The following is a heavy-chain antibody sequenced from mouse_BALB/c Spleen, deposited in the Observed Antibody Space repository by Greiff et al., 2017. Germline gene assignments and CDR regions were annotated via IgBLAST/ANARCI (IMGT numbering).Heavy chain of an antibody. J-gene: IGHJ4*01. V-gene: IGHV2-6-7*01. CDR1: GFSLTGYG. CDR2: IWGDGST. D-gene: IGHD2-14*01. CDR3: AREEVRRRDYAMDY. Sequence: VMLVESGPGLVAPSQSLSITCTVSGFSLTGYGVNWVRQPPGKGLEWLGMIWGDGSTDYNSALKSRLSISKDNSKSQVFLKMNSLQTDDTARYYCAREEVRRRDYAMDYWGQGTSVTVSS.